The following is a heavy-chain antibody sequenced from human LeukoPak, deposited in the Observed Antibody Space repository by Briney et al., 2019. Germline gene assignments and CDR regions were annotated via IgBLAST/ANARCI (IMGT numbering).Heavy chain of an antibody. Sequence: ASVTVSCKASGYTFSSYGISWVRQAPGQGLEWMGWISVYHGNTNYAQKLQGRVTMTTDTSTSTAYMELRSLRSDDTAVYYCARDSYHYYDSSGYYFDDNYFDYWGQGTLVTVSS. J-gene: IGHJ4*02. D-gene: IGHD3-22*01. CDR3: ARDSYHYYDSSGYYFDDNYFDY. CDR1: GYTFSSYG. CDR2: ISVYHGNT. V-gene: IGHV1-18*01.